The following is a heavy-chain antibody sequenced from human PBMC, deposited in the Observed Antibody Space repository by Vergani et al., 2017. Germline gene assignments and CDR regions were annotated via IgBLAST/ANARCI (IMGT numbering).Heavy chain of an antibody. J-gene: IGHJ6*02. Sequence: QVQLVESGGGLVKPGGSLRLSCAASGFTFSDYYMSWIRQAPGKGLEWVAVISYDGSNKYYADSLKGRFTISRDNSKNTLYLQMNSLRAEDTAVYYCAKDLRWESASYYYYGMDVWGQGTTVTVSS. D-gene: IGHD4-23*01. CDR3: AKDLRWESASYYYYGMDV. V-gene: IGHV3-30*18. CDR2: ISYDGSNK. CDR1: GFTFSDYY.